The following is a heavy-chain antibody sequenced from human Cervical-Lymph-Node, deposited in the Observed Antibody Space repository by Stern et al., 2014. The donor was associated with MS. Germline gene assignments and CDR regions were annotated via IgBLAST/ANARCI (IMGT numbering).Heavy chain of an antibody. Sequence: VQLEESGAEVKKPGASVKVSCKASGYTFTSYGISWVRQAPGQGLEWMGWISAYNGNTNYAQKLQGRVTMTTDTSTSTAYMELRSRRSDDTAVYYCARVEFHYYYGMDVWGQGTTVTVSS. CDR2: ISAYNGNT. J-gene: IGHJ6*02. D-gene: IGHD3-10*01. CDR1: GYTFTSYG. CDR3: ARVEFHYYYGMDV. V-gene: IGHV1-18*01.